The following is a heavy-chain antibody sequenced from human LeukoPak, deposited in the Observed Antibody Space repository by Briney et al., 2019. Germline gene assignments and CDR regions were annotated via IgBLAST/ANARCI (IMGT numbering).Heavy chain of an antibody. CDR1: GFTFSSYS. Sequence: GGSLRLSCAASGFTFSSYSMNWVRQAPGKGLEWVSYISSSSSTIYYADSVKGRFTISRDNAKNSLYLQVNSLRAEDTAVYYCARVGYDFWSGRVDAFDIWGQGTMVTVSS. D-gene: IGHD3-3*01. J-gene: IGHJ3*02. V-gene: IGHV3-48*01. CDR3: ARVGYDFWSGRVDAFDI. CDR2: ISSSSSTI.